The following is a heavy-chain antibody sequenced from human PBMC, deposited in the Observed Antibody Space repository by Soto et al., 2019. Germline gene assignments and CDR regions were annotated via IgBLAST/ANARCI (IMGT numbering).Heavy chain of an antibody. V-gene: IGHV3-9*01. CDR3: AKDIAVVTPTLWGDDAFDI. J-gene: IGHJ3*02. D-gene: IGHD2-15*01. Sequence: EVQLVESGGGLVQPGRALRLSCAAAGFTFDDYAMHWVRQAPGKGLEWVSGISWNSGSIGYADSVKGRFTISRDNSKNSLYLQMNSLRAEDTALYYCAKDIAVVTPTLWGDDAFDIWGQGTMVTVSS. CDR2: ISWNSGSI. CDR1: GFTFDDYA.